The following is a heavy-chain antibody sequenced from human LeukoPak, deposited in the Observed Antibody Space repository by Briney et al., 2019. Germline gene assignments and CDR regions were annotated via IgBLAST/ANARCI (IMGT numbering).Heavy chain of an antibody. CDR3: AKDASVGYCSGGSCYPTASNY. CDR2: MNPNSGNT. V-gene: IGHV1-8*01. CDR1: RYTFTSYD. J-gene: IGHJ4*02. Sequence: ASVKVSCKASRYTFTSYDINWVRQATGQGLEWMGWMNPNSGNTGYAQKFQGRVTMTRNTSISIAYMELNSLRAEDTAVYYRAKDASVGYCSGGSCYPTASNYWGQGTLVTVSS. D-gene: IGHD2-15*01.